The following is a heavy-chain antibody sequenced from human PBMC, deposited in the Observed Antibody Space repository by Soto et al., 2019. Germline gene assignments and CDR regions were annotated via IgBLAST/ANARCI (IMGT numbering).Heavy chain of an antibody. CDR3: VTTVTTADY. Sequence: EVQLLESGGGLVQPGGSLRLSCAASGFTFSRYAMSWVRQAPGKGLEWVSAISGGGGDTYYADSEKGRFTISRDNANNTLYLQMNNLRADDTAVYYAVTTVTTADYWGQGTLVTVSS. CDR1: GFTFSRYA. J-gene: IGHJ4*02. D-gene: IGHD4-17*01. CDR2: ISGGGGDT. V-gene: IGHV3-23*01.